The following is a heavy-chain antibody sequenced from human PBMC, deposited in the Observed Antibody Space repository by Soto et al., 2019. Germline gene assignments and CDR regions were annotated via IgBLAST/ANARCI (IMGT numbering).Heavy chain of an antibody. CDR2: TYYRSKWYN. CDR3: ARDRRWLVGIRTEYYGMDV. D-gene: IGHD6-19*01. CDR1: GDSVSSNSAA. Sequence: SQTLSLTCAISGDSVSSNSAAWNWIRQSPSRGLEWLGRTYYRSKWYNDYAVSVKSRITINPDTSKNQFSLQLNSVTPEDTAVYYCARDRRWLVGIRTEYYGMDVWGQGTTVTVSS. J-gene: IGHJ6*02. V-gene: IGHV6-1*01.